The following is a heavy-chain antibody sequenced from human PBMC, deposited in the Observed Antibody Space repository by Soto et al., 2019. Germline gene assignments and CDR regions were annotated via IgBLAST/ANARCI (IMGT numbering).Heavy chain of an antibody. CDR1: GGSISSSSYY. V-gene: IGHV4-39*01. J-gene: IGHJ4*02. D-gene: IGHD3-3*01. Sequence: QLQLQESGPGLVKPSETLSLTCTVSGGSISSSSYYWGWIRQPPGKGLEWIGSIYYSGSTYYNPSLTRRVTISVDTSKHQFSLKLSSVTAADTAVYFCARRYYDFWSGGVYCFAYWGRGTLVTVSA. CDR3: ARRYYDFWSGGVYCFAY. CDR2: IYYSGST.